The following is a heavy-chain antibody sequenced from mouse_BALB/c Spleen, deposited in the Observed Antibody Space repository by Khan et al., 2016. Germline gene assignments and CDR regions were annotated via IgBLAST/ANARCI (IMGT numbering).Heavy chain of an antibody. V-gene: IGHV14-3*02. Sequence: VRLQQSGAELVKPGASVKLSCTASGFNIKDTYMHWVKQRPEQGLEWIGRIDPANGNTKYDPKFRDKTTITADTSSNTAYLQLSSLTIADTAVYYCARGDPYYPRDYWGQGTSVTVSS. CDR3: ARGDPYYPRDY. D-gene: IGHD3-3*01. CDR1: GFNIKDTY. CDR2: IDPANGNT. J-gene: IGHJ4*01.